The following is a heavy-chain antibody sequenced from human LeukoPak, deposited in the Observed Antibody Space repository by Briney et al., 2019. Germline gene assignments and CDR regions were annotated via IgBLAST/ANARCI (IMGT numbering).Heavy chain of an antibody. CDR3: ARVVGGYSSGWYADY. CDR2: IYYSGST. J-gene: IGHJ4*02. V-gene: IGHV4-39*07. Sequence: SETLSLTCTVSGGSISSSSYYWGWIRQPPGKGLEWIGSIYYSGSTYYNPSLKSRVTISVDTSKNQFSLKLSSVTAADTAVYYCARVVGGYSSGWYADYWGQVTLVTVSS. D-gene: IGHD6-19*01. CDR1: GGSISSSSYY.